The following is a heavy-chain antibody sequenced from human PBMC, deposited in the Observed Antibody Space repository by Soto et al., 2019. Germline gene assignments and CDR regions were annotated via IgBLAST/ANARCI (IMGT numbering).Heavy chain of an antibody. Sequence: ASVKVSCKASGYTFTSYGISWVRQAPGQGLEWMGWISAYNGNTNYAQKLQGRVTMTTDTSTSTAYMELRSLRSDDTAVYYCASGYCSGGSCYYPHFFDYWDQGTLVTVS. CDR1: GYTFTSYG. CDR2: ISAYNGNT. D-gene: IGHD2-15*01. V-gene: IGHV1-18*01. CDR3: ASGYCSGGSCYYPHFFDY. J-gene: IGHJ4*02.